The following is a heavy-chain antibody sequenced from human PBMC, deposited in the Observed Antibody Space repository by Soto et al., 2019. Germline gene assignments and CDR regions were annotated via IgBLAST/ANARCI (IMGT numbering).Heavy chain of an antibody. CDR1: GYTFTRYD. Sequence: ASVKVSCKASGYTFTRYDINWVRQATGQRLEWMGWINAGNGNTSYSQKFQGRVTVTKDTSASTAYMELSSLRSEDTAVYYCARDLGGWPDYWGQGTLVTVSS. J-gene: IGHJ4*02. V-gene: IGHV1-3*01. CDR3: ARDLGGWPDY. D-gene: IGHD2-15*01. CDR2: INAGNGNT.